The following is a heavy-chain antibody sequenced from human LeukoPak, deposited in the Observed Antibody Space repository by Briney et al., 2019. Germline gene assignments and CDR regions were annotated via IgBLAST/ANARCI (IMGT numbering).Heavy chain of an antibody. Sequence: GGSLTLSCSASGFTFSTYAMSWVRQAPGKGLEWVSVISGSSSHIYYADSVKGRFTISRDNAKNSLYLQMNSLRAEDTAVYYCARAPSDGIVVNWFDPWGQGTLVTVSS. V-gene: IGHV3-21*01. J-gene: IGHJ5*02. CDR3: ARAPSDGIVVNWFDP. CDR2: ISGSSSHI. CDR1: GFTFSTYA. D-gene: IGHD3-22*01.